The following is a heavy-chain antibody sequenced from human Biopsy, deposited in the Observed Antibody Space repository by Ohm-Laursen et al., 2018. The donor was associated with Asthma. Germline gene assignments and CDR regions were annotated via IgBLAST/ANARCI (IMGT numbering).Heavy chain of an antibody. V-gene: IGHV3-7*01. D-gene: IGHD3-3*01. CDR3: ARTFHFWSPYHAEHYQL. Sequence: GSLRLSCTASGFTFSSYCMSWVRQVPGQGLEWVANIKHDGSEKNHVDSLKGRFTISRGNAKNLLFLQMNSLRAEDTAVYYCARTFHFWSPYHAEHYQLWGQGTLVTVSS. CDR1: GFTFSSYC. J-gene: IGHJ1*01. CDR2: IKHDGSEK.